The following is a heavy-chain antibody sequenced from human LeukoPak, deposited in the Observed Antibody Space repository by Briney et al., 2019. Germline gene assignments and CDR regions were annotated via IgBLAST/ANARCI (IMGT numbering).Heavy chain of an antibody. V-gene: IGHV1-2*04. D-gene: IGHD1-26*01. CDR1: GYTFTSYD. J-gene: IGHJ3*02. CDR2: INPNSGGT. CDR3: ASQSGSYYDAFDI. Sequence: ASVKVSCKASGYTFTSYDINWVRQAPGQGLEWMGWINPNSGGTNYAQKFQGWVTMTRDTSISTAYMELSRLRSDDTAVYYCASQSGSYYDAFDIWGQGTMVTVSS.